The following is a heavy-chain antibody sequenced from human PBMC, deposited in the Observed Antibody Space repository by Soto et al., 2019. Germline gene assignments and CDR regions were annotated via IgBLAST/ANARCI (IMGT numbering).Heavy chain of an antibody. CDR1: GYTFTSYG. J-gene: IGHJ5*02. Sequence: VQLVQSGAEVKKPGASVKVSCKASGYTFTSYGISWGRQAPGQGLEWMGWISAYNGNTNYAQKLQGRVTMTTDTSTSTAYMELRSLRSDDTAVYYCARDLYYDILTGYFDWLFDPWGQGTLVTVSS. V-gene: IGHV1-18*01. D-gene: IGHD3-9*01. CDR3: ARDLYYDILTGYFDWLFDP. CDR2: ISAYNGNT.